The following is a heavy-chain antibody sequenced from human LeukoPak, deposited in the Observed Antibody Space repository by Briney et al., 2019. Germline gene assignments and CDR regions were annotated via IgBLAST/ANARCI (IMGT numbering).Heavy chain of an antibody. J-gene: IGHJ4*02. CDR3: ARESGYDHFDY. CDR2: IYSGGSK. D-gene: IGHD5-12*01. CDR1: GFTVSSNY. Sequence: GRSLRLSCAATGFTVSSNYMSWVRQAPGKGLGWVSVIYSGGSKYYADSVKGRFTISRDNSKNTLYLQMNCLRAEDTAVYYCARESGYDHFDYWGQGTLVTVSS. V-gene: IGHV3-53*01.